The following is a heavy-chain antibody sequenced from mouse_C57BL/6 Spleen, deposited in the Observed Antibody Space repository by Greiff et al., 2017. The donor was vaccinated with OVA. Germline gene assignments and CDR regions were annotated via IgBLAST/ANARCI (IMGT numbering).Heavy chain of an antibody. CDR2: IRSKSSNYAT. Sequence: EAGGGLVQPKGSLKLSCAASGFTFNTYAMHWVRQAPGKGLEWVARIRSKSSNYATYYADSVKDRFTISRDDSQSMLYLQMNNLTTEDTAMYYCVRATYYGSSYLFAYWGQGTLVTVSA. J-gene: IGHJ3*01. V-gene: IGHV10-3*01. CDR3: VRATYYGSSYLFAY. CDR1: GFTFNTYA. D-gene: IGHD1-1*01.